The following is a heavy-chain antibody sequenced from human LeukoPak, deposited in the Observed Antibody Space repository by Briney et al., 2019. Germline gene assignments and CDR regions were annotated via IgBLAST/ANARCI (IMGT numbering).Heavy chain of an antibody. J-gene: IGHJ6*02. CDR1: GFTFSSYS. CDR2: ISSSSSTT. Sequence: GGSLRLSCTASGFTFSSYSMNWVRQALGKGLEWVSYISSSSSTTYYADSVKGRFTISRDNAKNSLYLQMNSLRAEDTAVYYCARGDYYGMDVWGQGTTVTVSS. D-gene: IGHD3-16*01. CDR3: ARGDYYGMDV. V-gene: IGHV3-48*01.